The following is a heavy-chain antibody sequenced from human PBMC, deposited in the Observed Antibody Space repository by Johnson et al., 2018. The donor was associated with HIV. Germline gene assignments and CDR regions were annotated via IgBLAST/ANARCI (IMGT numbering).Heavy chain of an antibody. CDR3: ARESGGQYDAFDI. Sequence: VQLVESGGGLVQPGGSLRLSCAASGFTFSSYWMSWVRQAPGKGLEWVANIKHDGSEKYYVASVKGRFTISSDNAKNSLYLQMNSLRAEDTAVYYCARESGGQYDAFDIWGQGTMVTVSS. D-gene: IGHD3-16*01. J-gene: IGHJ3*02. CDR1: GFTFSSYW. CDR2: IKHDGSEK. V-gene: IGHV3-7*01.